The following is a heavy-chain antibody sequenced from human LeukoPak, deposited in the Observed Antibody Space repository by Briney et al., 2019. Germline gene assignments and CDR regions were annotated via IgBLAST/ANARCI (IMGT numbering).Heavy chain of an antibody. Sequence: GGSLRPSCAASGFTFISYSMNWVRQAPGKGLEWVSYISSSSSTTYYADSVKGRFTISRANAKNSLYLQMNSLGAEDTAVYYCARARERVHFHGRLLNAIGGQTTIATASS. CDR3: ARARERVHFHGRLLNAI. CDR2: ISSSSSTT. J-gene: IGHJ3*02. CDR1: GFTFISYS. D-gene: IGHD6-13*01. V-gene: IGHV3-48*04.